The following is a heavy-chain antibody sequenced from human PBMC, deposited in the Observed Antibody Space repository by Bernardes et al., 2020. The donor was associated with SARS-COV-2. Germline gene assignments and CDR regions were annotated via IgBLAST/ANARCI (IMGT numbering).Heavy chain of an antibody. J-gene: IGHJ4*02. Sequence: GGSLRLSCAASGFTFSSYSMNWVRQAPGKGLEWVSYISSSSSTIYYADSVKGRFTISRDNAKNSLYLQMNSLRDEDTAVYYCARALRGVLRFLEWLLQFDSWGQGTLVTVSS. CDR1: GFTFSSYS. CDR2: ISSSSSTI. CDR3: ARALRGVLRFLEWLLQFDS. V-gene: IGHV3-48*02. D-gene: IGHD3-3*01.